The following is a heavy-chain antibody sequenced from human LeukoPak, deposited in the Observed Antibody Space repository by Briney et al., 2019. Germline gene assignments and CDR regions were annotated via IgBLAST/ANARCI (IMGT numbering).Heavy chain of an antibody. CDR2: ISEDGSHK. Sequence: GGSLRLSCAASGFTFSRFGMHWVRQAPGKGLDWVAVISEDGSHKYIADSVRGRFTISRDNSKNTLYLQMNSLRADDTAVYYCAKDTRGYHSLFDYWGQGTLVTVSS. J-gene: IGHJ4*02. V-gene: IGHV3-30*18. CDR3: AKDTRGYHSLFDY. D-gene: IGHD2-2*01. CDR1: GFTFSRFG.